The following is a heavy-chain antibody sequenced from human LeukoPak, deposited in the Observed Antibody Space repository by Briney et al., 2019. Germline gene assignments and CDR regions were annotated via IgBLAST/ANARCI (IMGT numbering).Heavy chain of an antibody. CDR1: GGSVGSGGYY. CDR2: IYYIRNT. V-gene: IGHV4-61*08. CDR3: ARTQSQSGSYRYYFAY. Sequence: SETLSLTCTVSGGSVGSGGYYWSWIRQPPGGGLEWIGDIYYIRNTNYNPSLKSRVAMSLDPSKNQFSLKLNSVTAADTAVYYCARTQSQSGSYRYYFAYWGQGTLVTVSS. D-gene: IGHD1-26*01. J-gene: IGHJ4*02.